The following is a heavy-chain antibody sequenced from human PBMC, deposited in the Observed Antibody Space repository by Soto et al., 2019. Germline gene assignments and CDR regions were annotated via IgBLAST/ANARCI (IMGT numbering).Heavy chain of an antibody. D-gene: IGHD5-18*01. Sequence: SEPLSLTCPVAGGSLSSYYWSWIRPPAGKGLEWIGRISPSGSTNYNPSLKSRVTISVDTSNNQFSLKLSSVTAADTAVYYCARGLRRYSSYFDYWGQGTLVNVSA. CDR3: ARGLRRYSSYFDY. V-gene: IGHV4-4*07. CDR2: ISPSGST. CDR1: GGSLSSYY. J-gene: IGHJ4*02.